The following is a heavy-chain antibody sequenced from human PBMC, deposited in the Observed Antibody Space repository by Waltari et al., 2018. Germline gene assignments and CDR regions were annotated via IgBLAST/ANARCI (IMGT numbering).Heavy chain of an antibody. CDR2: PIHGGST. J-gene: IGHJ5*02. Sequence: QVQLQQRGAGLLKPSETLSLTCAVCGGSFRGDYWCGIRQPPGKGLAWIGAPIHGGSTNYNPSLKSRVTISVDTSKNQFSLKLSSVTAADTAVYYCAGGPRIAVAGPGWFDPWGQGTLVTVSS. CDR3: AGGPRIAVAGPGWFDP. V-gene: IGHV4-34*12. D-gene: IGHD6-19*01. CDR1: GGSFRGDY.